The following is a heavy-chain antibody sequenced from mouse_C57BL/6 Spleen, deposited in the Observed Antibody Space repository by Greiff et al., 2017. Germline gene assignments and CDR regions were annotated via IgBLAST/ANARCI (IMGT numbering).Heavy chain of an antibody. CDR2: IDPSDSET. CDR3: ARSDTTVPDFDY. CDR1: GYTFTSYW. J-gene: IGHJ2*01. Sequence: QVQLQQPGAELVRPGSSVKLSYKASGYTFTSYWMHWVKQRPIQGLEWIGNIDPSDSETHYNQKFKDKATLTVDKSSSTAYMPLSSLTSEDSAVYYWARSDTTVPDFDYWGQGTTLTVSS. D-gene: IGHD1-1*01. V-gene: IGHV1-52*01.